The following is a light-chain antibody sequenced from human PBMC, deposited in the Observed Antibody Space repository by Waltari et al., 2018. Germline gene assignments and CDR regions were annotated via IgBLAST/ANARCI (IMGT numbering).Light chain of an antibody. Sequence: QSVLTQPPSASGTPGQRVTISCSGGSPNNGNNTVFWYQQPPGTAPKLLSYNNNQRPAGVPARFSGSKSATSASRAISGLRSEDEADYYCAAWDADLSGVFGGGTRLTVL. CDR3: AAWDADLSGV. CDR2: NNN. V-gene: IGLV1-47*02. J-gene: IGLJ3*02. CDR1: SPNNGNNT.